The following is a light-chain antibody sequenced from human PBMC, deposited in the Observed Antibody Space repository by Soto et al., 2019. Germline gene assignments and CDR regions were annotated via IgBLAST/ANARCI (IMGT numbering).Light chain of an antibody. CDR1: QRVASS. J-gene: IGKJ5*01. CDR3: QQYGSSSSIT. Sequence: ELVLPQSPAPLSMSPGERATLSCWASQRVASSLAWYQQRPGQSARHLMYYVSTRAAGIPARFGGSGSGTDFTLTISRLVQEDFALYYCQQYGSSSSITFGQGTRLDIK. V-gene: IGKV3-20*01. CDR2: YVS.